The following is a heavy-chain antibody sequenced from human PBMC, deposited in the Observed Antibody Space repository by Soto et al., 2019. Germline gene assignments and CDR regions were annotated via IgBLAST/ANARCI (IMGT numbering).Heavy chain of an antibody. CDR2: ISSTTNYI. CDR1: GFTFTGYS. Sequence: GGSLRLSCAASGFTFTGYSMNWVRQAPGKGLEWVSSISSTTNYIYYGDSMKGRFTISRDNAKNPLYLEMNSLRAEDTAVYYCARESEDLTSNFDYWGQGTLVTVSS. CDR3: ARESEDLTSNFDY. J-gene: IGHJ4*02. V-gene: IGHV3-21*06.